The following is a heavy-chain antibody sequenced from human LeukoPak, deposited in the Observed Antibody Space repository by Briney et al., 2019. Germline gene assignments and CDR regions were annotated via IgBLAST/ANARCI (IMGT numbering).Heavy chain of an antibody. CDR2: IYYSGST. Sequence: SETLSLTCTVSDDSISDNDYYWGWIRQSPGKGLEWIGSIYYSGSTYYNPSLKSRVTISVDTSKNQFSLKLSSVTAADTAVYYCARDSLPQNDFWSGYYGNWFDPWGQGTLVTVSS. CDR1: DDSISDNDYY. CDR3: ARDSLPQNDFWSGYYGNWFDP. V-gene: IGHV4-39*07. J-gene: IGHJ5*02. D-gene: IGHD3-3*01.